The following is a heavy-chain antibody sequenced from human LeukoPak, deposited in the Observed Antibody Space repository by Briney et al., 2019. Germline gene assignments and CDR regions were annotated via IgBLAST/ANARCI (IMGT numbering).Heavy chain of an antibody. V-gene: IGHV3-23*01. J-gene: IGHJ4*02. Sequence: GGSLRLSCAASGFTFSNYGMNWVRQAPGKGLEWVSIITSGVGITYYADSVKGRFTISRDNSKNTLYLQMDSLRAEDTAVYYCAKGDYYDLDYWGQGTLVTVSS. CDR1: GFTFSNYG. CDR2: ITSGVGIT. CDR3: AKGDYYDLDY. D-gene: IGHD3-22*01.